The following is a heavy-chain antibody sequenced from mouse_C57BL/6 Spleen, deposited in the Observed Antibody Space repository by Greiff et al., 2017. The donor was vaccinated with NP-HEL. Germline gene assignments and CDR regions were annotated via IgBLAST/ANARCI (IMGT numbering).Heavy chain of an antibody. CDR1: GFSFNTYA. CDR2: IRSKSNNYAT. D-gene: IGHD2-1*01. J-gene: IGHJ4*01. Sequence: EVQLVESGGGLVQPKGSLKLSCAASGFSFNTYAMNWVRQAPGKGLEWVARIRSKSNNYATYYADSVKDRFTISRDDSESMLYLQMNNLKTEDTAMYYCGRQQGHYGNYPYAMDYWGQGTSVTVSS. CDR3: GRQQGHYGNYPYAMDY. V-gene: IGHV10-1*01.